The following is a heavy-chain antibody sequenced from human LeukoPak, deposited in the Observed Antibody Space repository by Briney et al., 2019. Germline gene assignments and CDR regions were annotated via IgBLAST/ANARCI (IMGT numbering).Heavy chain of an antibody. V-gene: IGHV4-59*01. CDR1: GGSISSYY. D-gene: IGHD3-10*01. CDR2: IYYSGST. J-gene: IGHJ4*02. Sequence: PSETLSLTCTVSGGSISSYYWSWIPQPPGKGLEWSGYIYYSGSTNYNPSLKSRVTISEDPSKNQFSLKLSSVTAADTAVHYCATTYYYGSGRYSLVYWGQGTLVTVSS. CDR3: ATTYYYGSGRYSLVY.